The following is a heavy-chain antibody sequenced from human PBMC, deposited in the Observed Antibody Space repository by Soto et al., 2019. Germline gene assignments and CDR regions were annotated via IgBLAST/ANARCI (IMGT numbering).Heavy chain of an antibody. V-gene: IGHV3-30-3*01. CDR3: ANGRAVGDSPEFDY. D-gene: IGHD2-21*01. J-gene: IGHJ4*02. CDR1: GFTFRSFD. CDR2: MSYDGNKK. Sequence: QVQLVQSGGGVVQPGGSLRLSCAGPGFTFRSFDIHWVRQAPGKGLEWVASMSYDGNKKYYADSVEGRLTISRDDSKNMVYLQMTSLRVEDTAVYYCANGRAVGDSPEFDYWGQGTLVTVSS.